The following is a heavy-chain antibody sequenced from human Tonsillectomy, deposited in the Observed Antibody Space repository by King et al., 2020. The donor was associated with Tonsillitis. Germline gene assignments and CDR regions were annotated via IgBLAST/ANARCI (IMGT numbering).Heavy chain of an antibody. D-gene: IGHD3-3*01. CDR1: GYSFITYW. Sequence: QLVQSGAEVKKPGESLRISCQGSGYSFITYWISWVRQMPGKGLEWMGRIDPSDSYTNYSPSFQGHVTISADKSISTAYLQGSGLKASDTAMYYCAGHYFDFWSGSTPNYYSYSMDVWGKGTTVTVSS. CDR3: AGHYFDFWSGSTPNYYSYSMDV. J-gene: IGHJ6*03. V-gene: IGHV5-10-1*03. CDR2: IDPSDSYT.